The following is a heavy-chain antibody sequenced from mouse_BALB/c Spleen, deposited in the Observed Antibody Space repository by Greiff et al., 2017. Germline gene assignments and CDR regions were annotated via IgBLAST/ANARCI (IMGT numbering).Heavy chain of an antibody. Sequence: EVQLQQSGTVLARPGASVKMSCKASGYSFTSYWMHWVKQRPGQGLEWIGAIYPGNSDTSYNQKFKGKAKLTAVTSASTAYMELSSLTNEDSAVYYCTRSYPYFDYWGQGTTLTVSS. CDR1: GYSFTSYW. V-gene: IGHV1-5*01. CDR2: IYPGNSDT. J-gene: IGHJ2*01. CDR3: TRSYPYFDY.